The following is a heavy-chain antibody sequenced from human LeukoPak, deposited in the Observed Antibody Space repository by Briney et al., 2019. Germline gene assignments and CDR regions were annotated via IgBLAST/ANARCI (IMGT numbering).Heavy chain of an antibody. D-gene: IGHD2-2*01. CDR1: GFTFSSYS. V-gene: IGHV3-21*01. Sequence: PGGSLRLSCAASGFTFSSYSMNWVRQAPGKGLEWVSSISSSSSYIYYADSVKGRFTISRDNAKNSLYLQMNSLRAEDTAVYYCARVLTLVVPAAPFDYWGQGTLVTVSS. J-gene: IGHJ4*02. CDR3: ARVLTLVVPAAPFDY. CDR2: ISSSSSYI.